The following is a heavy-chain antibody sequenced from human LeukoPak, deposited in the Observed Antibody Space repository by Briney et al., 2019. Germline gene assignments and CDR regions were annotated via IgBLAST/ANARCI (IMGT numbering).Heavy chain of an antibody. D-gene: IGHD1-26*01. CDR2: ISGSGGAGT. V-gene: IGHV3-23*01. CDR1: GFTFSSYA. CDR3: VKDRGGSPFYGMDV. Sequence: GGSLRLSCAGSGFTFSSYAMSWVRQAPGKGLEWVSTISGSGGAGTYYTDSVKGRFTVSRDNSRNTLYLPMNSLRAEDTAVYYCVKDRGGSPFYGMDVWGQGTTVTVSS. J-gene: IGHJ6*02.